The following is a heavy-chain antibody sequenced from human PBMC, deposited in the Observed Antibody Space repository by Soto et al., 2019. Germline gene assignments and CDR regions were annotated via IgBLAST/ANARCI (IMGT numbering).Heavy chain of an antibody. J-gene: IGHJ4*02. Sequence: GGSLRLSCAASGFTFSGFWMSWVRQAPGKGLEWVAVIWYDGSNKYYADSVKGRFTISRDNSKNTLYLQMNSLRAEDTAVYYCAREQVATTYGVTYSFDYWGQGTLVTVSS. V-gene: IGHV3-33*08. CDR3: AREQVATTYGVTYSFDY. D-gene: IGHD5-12*01. CDR1: GFTFSGFW. CDR2: IWYDGSNK.